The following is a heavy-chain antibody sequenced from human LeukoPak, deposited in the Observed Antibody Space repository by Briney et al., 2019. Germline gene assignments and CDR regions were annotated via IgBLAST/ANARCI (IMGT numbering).Heavy chain of an antibody. CDR3: EGHYYDSSGYYY. CDR1: GFTVSSNY. CDR2: IYSGGST. J-gene: IGHJ4*02. V-gene: IGHV3-53*01. Sequence: GGSLSLSCAASGFTVSSNYMSWVRQAPGKGLEWVSVIYSGGSTYYADSVKGRFTISRDNSKNTLYLQMNSLRAEDTAVYYCEGHYYDSSGYYYWGQGTLVTVPS. D-gene: IGHD3-22*01.